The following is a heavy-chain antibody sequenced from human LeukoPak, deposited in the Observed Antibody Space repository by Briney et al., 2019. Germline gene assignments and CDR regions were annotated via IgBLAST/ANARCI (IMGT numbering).Heavy chain of an antibody. CDR3: ARGPNSNWSGLDF. J-gene: IGHJ4*02. Sequence: GGSLRLSCTASGFSFSGHWMHWARQLPGKGLVWVSRISPTGSTTSYADSVKGRFTVSRDNTKNTLYLQVNNLRAEDTAVYYCARGPNSNWSGLDFWGQGTLLTVSS. CDR1: GFSFSGHW. V-gene: IGHV3-74*01. CDR2: ISPTGSTT. D-gene: IGHD6-6*01.